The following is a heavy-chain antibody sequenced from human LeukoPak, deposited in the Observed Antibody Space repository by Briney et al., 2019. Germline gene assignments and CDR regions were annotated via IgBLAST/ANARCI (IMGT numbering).Heavy chain of an antibody. CDR2: ISSSGSTI. CDR3: ARDYWYRPYYYGMDV. CDR1: GFTFNSYE. J-gene: IGHJ6*02. D-gene: IGHD2-8*02. Sequence: GGSLRLSCAASGFTFNSYEMNWVRQAPGKGLEWVSYISSSGSTIYYADSVKGRFTISRDNAKNPLYLQMNSLRAEDTAVYYCARDYWYRPYYYGMDVWGQGTTVTVSS. V-gene: IGHV3-48*03.